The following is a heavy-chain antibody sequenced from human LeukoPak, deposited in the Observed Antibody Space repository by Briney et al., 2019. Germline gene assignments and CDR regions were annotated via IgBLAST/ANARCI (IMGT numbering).Heavy chain of an antibody. CDR2: IYPGDSDT. V-gene: IGHV5-51*01. Sequence: GESLKISCKGSGYSFTNYWIGWVRQMPGKGLEWMGIIYPGDSDTRYSPSFQGQVTISADKSISTAYLQWSSLKDSDTAMYYCARVPYSSTWYGDYWGQGTLVTVSS. CDR1: GYSFTNYW. D-gene: IGHD6-13*01. J-gene: IGHJ4*02. CDR3: ARVPYSSTWYGDY.